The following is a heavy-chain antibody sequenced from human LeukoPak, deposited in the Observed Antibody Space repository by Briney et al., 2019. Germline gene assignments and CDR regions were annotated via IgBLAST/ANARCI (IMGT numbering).Heavy chain of an antibody. V-gene: IGHV1-2*02. J-gene: IGHJ4*02. Sequence: VASVKVSCKASGYTFTGYYMHWVRQAPGQGLEWMGWINPNSGGTNYAQKFQGRVTMTRDTSISTAHMELSRLRSDDTAVYYCARDGDYSNYGFDYWGQGTLVTVSS. CDR3: ARDGDYSNYGFDY. CDR2: INPNSGGT. CDR1: GYTFTGYY. D-gene: IGHD4-11*01.